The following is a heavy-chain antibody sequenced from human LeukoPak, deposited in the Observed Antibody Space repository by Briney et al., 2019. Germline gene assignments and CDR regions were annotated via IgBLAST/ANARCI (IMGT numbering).Heavy chain of an antibody. CDR1: GFTFRSYA. Sequence: PGGSLRLSCAVSGFTFRSYAMHWVRQAPGKGLEYVSAISSNGGSTYYANSVKGRFTISRDNSKNTLFLQMGSLRADDTAVYYCARIFPFGDLDPPARETDYWGQGTLVTVSS. J-gene: IGHJ4*02. CDR3: ARIFPFGDLDPPARETDY. CDR2: ISSNGGST. D-gene: IGHD3-10*01. V-gene: IGHV3-64*01.